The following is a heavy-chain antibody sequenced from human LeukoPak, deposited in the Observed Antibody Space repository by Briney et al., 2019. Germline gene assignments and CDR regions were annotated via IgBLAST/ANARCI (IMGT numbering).Heavy chain of an antibody. J-gene: IGHJ5*02. CDR2: IYYSGST. D-gene: IGHD2-15*01. CDR1: GGSISSGGYY. CDR3: ARDVVVAATGFRRWFDP. V-gene: IGHV4-31*03. Sequence: KTSETLSLTCTVSGGSISSGGYYWSWIRQHPGKGLEWIGYIYYSGSTYYNPSLKSRVTISVDTSKNQFSLKLSSVTAADTAVYYCARDVVVAATGFRRWFDPWGQGTLVTVSS.